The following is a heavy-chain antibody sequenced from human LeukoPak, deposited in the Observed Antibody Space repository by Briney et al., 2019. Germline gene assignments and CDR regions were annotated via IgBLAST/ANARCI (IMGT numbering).Heavy chain of an antibody. CDR2: INPNSGGT. CDR3: ARVGYDSSGYYYVIPYNWFDP. D-gene: IGHD3-22*01. J-gene: IGHJ5*02. CDR1: GYTFTGYY. V-gene: IGHV1-2*02. Sequence: ASVKVSCKASGYTFTGYYMHWVRQAPGQGLEWMGWINPNSGGTNYARKFQGRVTMTRDTSISTAYMELSRLRSDDTAVYYCARVGYDSSGYYYVIPYNWFDPWGQGTLVTVSS.